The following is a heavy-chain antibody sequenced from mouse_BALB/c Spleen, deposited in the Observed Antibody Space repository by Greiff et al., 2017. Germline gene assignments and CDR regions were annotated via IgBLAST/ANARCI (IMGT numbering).Heavy chain of an antibody. J-gene: IGHJ2*01. D-gene: IGHD3-1*01. Sequence: QVQLKQSGAELARPGASVKLSCKASGYTFTSYWVQWVKQRPGQGLEWIGAIYPGDGDTRYTQKFKGKATLTADKSSSTAYMQLSSLASEDSAVYYCARGGQLGLRNYFDYWGQGTTLTVSA. CDR3: ARGGQLGLRNYFDY. V-gene: IGHV1-87*01. CDR1: GYTFTSYW. CDR2: IYPGDGDT.